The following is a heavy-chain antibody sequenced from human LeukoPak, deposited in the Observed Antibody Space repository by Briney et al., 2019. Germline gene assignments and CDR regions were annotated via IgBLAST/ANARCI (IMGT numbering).Heavy chain of an antibody. J-gene: IGHJ4*02. CDR1: GFTFSSYS. Sequence: GGSLRLSCAASGFTFSSYSMNWGRQAPGKGLEWVSYISSSSSTIYYADSVKGRFTISRDNAKNSLYLQMNSLRAEDTAVYYCAKDLATVTEYWGQGTLVTVSS. CDR2: ISSSSSTI. D-gene: IGHD4-17*01. V-gene: IGHV3-48*04. CDR3: AKDLATVTEY.